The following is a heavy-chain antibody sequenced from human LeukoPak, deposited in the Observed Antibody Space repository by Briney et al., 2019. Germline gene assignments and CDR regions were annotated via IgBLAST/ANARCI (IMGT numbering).Heavy chain of an antibody. J-gene: IGHJ3*02. CDR2: ISAYNGNT. Sequence: GASVKVSCKASGYTFTSYGISWVRQAPGQGLEWMGWISAYNGNTNYAQKLQGRVTMTTDTSPSTAYMELRSLRSDDTAVYYCARDLGSSGVDAFDIWGQGTMVTVSS. CDR1: GYTFTSYG. D-gene: IGHD6-19*01. CDR3: ARDLGSSGVDAFDI. V-gene: IGHV1-18*01.